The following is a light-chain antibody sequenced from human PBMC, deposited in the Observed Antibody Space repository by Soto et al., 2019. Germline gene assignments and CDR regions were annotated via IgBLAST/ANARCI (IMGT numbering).Light chain of an antibody. CDR1: QDISSW. CDR3: QQANSFPLT. J-gene: IGKJ4*01. V-gene: IGKV1-12*01. Sequence: DIQMTQSPSSVSASVGDRVTITCRASQDISSWLAWYQQKPGIAPKLLIYAESSLQSGVPSRFSGSGSGTDFTLTISSLQSEDFATYYCQQANSFPLTFGGGTKVEMK. CDR2: AES.